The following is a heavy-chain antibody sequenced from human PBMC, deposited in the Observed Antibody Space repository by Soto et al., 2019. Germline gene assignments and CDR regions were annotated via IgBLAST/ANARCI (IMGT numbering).Heavy chain of an antibody. CDR2: IKEDGSDK. CDR3: ARKYSPITY. CDR1: GFTFSSYW. Sequence: EVQLVESGGGLVQPGGSLRLSCAASGFTFSSYWMSWVRQAPGKGLEWVANIKEDGSDKYYVDSVKGRFTISRDNAKNALYLQMNSLRAEDTAVYYCARKYSPITYWGQGTLVTVAS. J-gene: IGHJ4*02. V-gene: IGHV3-7*01. D-gene: IGHD3-10*01.